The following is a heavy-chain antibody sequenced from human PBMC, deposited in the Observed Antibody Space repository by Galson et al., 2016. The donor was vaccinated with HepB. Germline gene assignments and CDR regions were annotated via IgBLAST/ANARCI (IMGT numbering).Heavy chain of an antibody. J-gene: IGHJ6*03. Sequence: SLRLSCAASRFTFSSYSMNWVRQAPGKGLEWVSSISSSSSYIYYADSVKGRFTISRDNAKNSLYLQMNSLRAEDTAVYYCARTAHYYYYYMDVWGKGTTVTVSS. CDR1: RFTFSSYS. CDR3: ARTAHYYYYYMDV. V-gene: IGHV3-21*01. CDR2: ISSSSSYI.